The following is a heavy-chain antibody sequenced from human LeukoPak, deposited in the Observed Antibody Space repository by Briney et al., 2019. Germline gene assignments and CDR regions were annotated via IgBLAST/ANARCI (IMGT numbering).Heavy chain of an antibody. D-gene: IGHD2-2*01. CDR3: ARLPVVPAAYYYYYYYMDV. CDR2: SSSSISYI. Sequence: GRSLRLSCAASGFTFSSDSMKWVRQAPGKGLGWDSSSSSSISYIYYADSVKGRFTISRDNANNSLYLQMNSLRAEDTAVYYCARLPVVPAAYYYYYYYMDVWGKGTTVTVSS. CDR1: GFTFSSDS. J-gene: IGHJ6*03. V-gene: IGHV3-21*01.